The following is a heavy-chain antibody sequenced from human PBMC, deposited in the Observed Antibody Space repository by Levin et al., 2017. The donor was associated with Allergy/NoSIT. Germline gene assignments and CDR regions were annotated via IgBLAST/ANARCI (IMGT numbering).Heavy chain of an antibody. CDR2: INPSGGST. Sequence: GASVKVSCKASGYTFTNYYMHWVRQVPGQGLEWMGIINPSGGSTSYAQKFQGRVTMTRDTSTSTVYMELSSLRSEYTAVYYCAGGGIRYCSGTSCYTSGMDVWGQGTTVTVSS. CDR3: AGGGIRYCSGTSCYTSGMDV. J-gene: IGHJ6*02. D-gene: IGHD2-2*02. CDR1: GYTFTNYY. V-gene: IGHV1-46*01.